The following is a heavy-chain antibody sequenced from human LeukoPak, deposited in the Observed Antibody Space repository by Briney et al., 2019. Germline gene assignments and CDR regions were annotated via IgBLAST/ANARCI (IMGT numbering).Heavy chain of an antibody. CDR3: ARDGSYFDC. Sequence: SQTLSLTCAISGDSVSTSSAAWNWIRQSPSRGLEWLGRTYYRSKWYYDFAVSVQSRININPDTSKNQFSLQLNSVTPEDTAVYYCARDGSYFDCWGQGTLVTVYS. CDR2: TYYRSKWYY. CDR1: GDSVSTSSAA. J-gene: IGHJ4*02. V-gene: IGHV6-1*01.